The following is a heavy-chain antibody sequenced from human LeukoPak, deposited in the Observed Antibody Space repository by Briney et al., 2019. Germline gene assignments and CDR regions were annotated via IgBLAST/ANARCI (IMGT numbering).Heavy chain of an antibody. J-gene: IGHJ3*02. V-gene: IGHV3-21*04. D-gene: IGHD5/OR15-5a*01. CDR1: GFTFSSYS. CDR2: ISSSSSYI. CDR3: AKDVYDGGAFDI. Sequence: GGSLRLSCAASGFTFSSYSMNWVRQAPGKGLEWVSSISSSSSYIYYADSVKGRFTISRDNAKNSLYLQMNSLRAEDTAVYYCAKDVYDGGAFDIWGQGTMVTVSS.